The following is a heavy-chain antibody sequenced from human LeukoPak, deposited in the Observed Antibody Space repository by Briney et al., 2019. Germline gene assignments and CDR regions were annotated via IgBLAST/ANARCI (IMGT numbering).Heavy chain of an antibody. CDR3: ARVGPATAFDY. Sequence: GGSLRLSCAASAFTLSSFSMHWVRQSPGRGLEYVSAINYKGGTTYYTDSVKGRFTISRDNSKNTLYLQMASLRDEDMGVYYCARVGPATAFDYWGQGTQVTVSS. J-gene: IGHJ4*02. CDR2: INYKGGTT. V-gene: IGHV3-64*02. CDR1: AFTLSSFS.